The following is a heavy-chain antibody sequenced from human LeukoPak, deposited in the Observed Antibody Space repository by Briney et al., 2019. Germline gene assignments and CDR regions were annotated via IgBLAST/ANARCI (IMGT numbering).Heavy chain of an antibody. V-gene: IGHV1-18*01. Sequence: ASVKVSCKASGYTFTSDGISWVRQAPGQGLEWMGRISAYNGNTNYAQKLQNRVTMTTDTSTRTVYMELRSLRSDDTAVYYCARAHWKGQENYYYGMDVWGQGTTVTVSS. CDR3: ARAHWKGQENYYYGMDV. CDR1: GYTFTSDG. CDR2: ISAYNGNT. J-gene: IGHJ6*02. D-gene: IGHD1-1*01.